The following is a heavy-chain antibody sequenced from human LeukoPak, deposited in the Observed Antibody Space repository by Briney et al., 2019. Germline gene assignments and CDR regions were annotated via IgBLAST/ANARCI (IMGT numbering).Heavy chain of an antibody. V-gene: IGHV3-23*01. CDR2: ISGRGDST. J-gene: IGHJ5*02. CDR3: ARDRSNIAASDGWFDP. D-gene: IGHD6-13*01. Sequence: PGGSLRLSCAASGFTFSTYAMSWVRQAPGKGLEWVSVISGRGDSTYYADSVKGRFTISRDNAKNSLYLQMNSLRAEDTAVYYCARDRSNIAASDGWFDPWGQGTLVTVSS. CDR1: GFTFSTYA.